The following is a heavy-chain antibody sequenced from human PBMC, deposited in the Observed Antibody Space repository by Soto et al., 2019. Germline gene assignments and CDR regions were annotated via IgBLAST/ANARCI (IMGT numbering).Heavy chain of an antibody. D-gene: IGHD3-10*01. CDR3: GTNVRGSSFDY. J-gene: IGHJ4*02. CDR2: IKQDESEQ. V-gene: IGHV3-7*05. Sequence: EVQLVESGGGLVQPGGSLRLSCAASGFTFSNYWMRWVRQAPGKGLEWVATIKQDESEQYYMDSVKGRFTISRDNAKNSLYLQVNSLRADDTAVYYCGTNVRGSSFDYWGRGTLVTVSS. CDR1: GFTFSNYW.